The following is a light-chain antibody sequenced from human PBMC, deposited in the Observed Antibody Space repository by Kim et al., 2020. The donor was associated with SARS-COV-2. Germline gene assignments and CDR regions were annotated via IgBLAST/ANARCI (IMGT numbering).Light chain of an antibody. Sequence: DIQMTQSPSAMSASVGDRVTIICRASQGVSTDLAWFQQKPGKVPKCLIYAASRLRSGVPSRFSGSGSGTEFTLTISSLQPEDFATYHCLQHNNHHWTSGPGTKVDIK. CDR1: QGVSTD. V-gene: IGKV1-17*03. CDR3: LQHNNHHWT. J-gene: IGKJ1*01. CDR2: AAS.